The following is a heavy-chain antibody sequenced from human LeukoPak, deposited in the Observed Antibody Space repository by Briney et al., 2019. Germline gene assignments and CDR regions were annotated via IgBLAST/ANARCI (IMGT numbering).Heavy chain of an antibody. Sequence: ASVKVSCKASGYTFTGYYMHWVRQAPGQGLEWMGWINPNSGGTNYAQKFQGRVTMTRDTSISTAYMELSRLRSDDTAAYYCARALWFGDQSYHYWGQGTLVTVSS. CDR1: GYTFTGYY. D-gene: IGHD3-10*01. CDR2: INPNSGGT. J-gene: IGHJ4*02. V-gene: IGHV1-2*02. CDR3: ARALWFGDQSYHY.